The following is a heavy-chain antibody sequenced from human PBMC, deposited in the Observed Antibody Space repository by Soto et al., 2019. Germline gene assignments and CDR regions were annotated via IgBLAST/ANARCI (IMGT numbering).Heavy chain of an antibody. Sequence: QVQLVESGGGVVQPGRSLRLSCAASGFTFSSYAMHWVRQAPGKGLEWVAVISYDGSNKYYADSVKGRFTISRDNSKNTLYLQMNSLRAEDTAVYYCARGPRIAVAGLDYWGQGTLVTVSS. D-gene: IGHD6-19*01. CDR3: ARGPRIAVAGLDY. CDR2: ISYDGSNK. CDR1: GFTFSSYA. V-gene: IGHV3-30-3*01. J-gene: IGHJ4*02.